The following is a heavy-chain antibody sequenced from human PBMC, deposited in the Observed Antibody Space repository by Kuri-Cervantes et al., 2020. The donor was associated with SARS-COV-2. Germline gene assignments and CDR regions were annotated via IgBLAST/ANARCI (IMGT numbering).Heavy chain of an antibody. D-gene: IGHD5-18*01. CDR2: IYTSGST. CDR1: GGSISSYY. CDR3: ARDYSNYFDY. J-gene: IGHJ4*02. Sequence: ESLKISCTVSGGSISSYYWSWIRQPAGKGLEWIGRIYTSGSTNYNPSLKSRVTISVDTSKNQFSLKLSSVTAADTAVYFCARDYSNYFDYWGQGTLVTVSS. V-gene: IGHV4-4*07.